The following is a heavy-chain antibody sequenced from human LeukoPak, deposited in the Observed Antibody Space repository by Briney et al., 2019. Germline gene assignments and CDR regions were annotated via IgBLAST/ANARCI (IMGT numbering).Heavy chain of an antibody. CDR2: INPNSGGT. Sequence: WINPNSGGTNYAQKFQGRVTMTRDTSISTAYMELSRLRSDDTAVYYCARVFSIVGATGSGYWGQGTLVTVSS. D-gene: IGHD1-26*01. CDR3: ARVFSIVGATGSGY. J-gene: IGHJ4*02. V-gene: IGHV1-2*02.